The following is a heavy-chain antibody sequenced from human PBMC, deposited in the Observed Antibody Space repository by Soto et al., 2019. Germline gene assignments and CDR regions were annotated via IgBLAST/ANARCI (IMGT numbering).Heavy chain of an antibody. Sequence: PSETLSLTCTVSGGPISSSSYYWGWIRQPPGKGLEWIGSIYYSGSTYYNPSLKSRVTISVDTSKNHFSLKLSSVTAADTAVYYCARHTGRGVVVVAAKNWFDPWGQGTLVTVSS. D-gene: IGHD2-15*01. V-gene: IGHV4-39*01. CDR1: GGPISSSSYY. CDR3: ARHTGRGVVVVAAKNWFDP. CDR2: IYYSGST. J-gene: IGHJ5*02.